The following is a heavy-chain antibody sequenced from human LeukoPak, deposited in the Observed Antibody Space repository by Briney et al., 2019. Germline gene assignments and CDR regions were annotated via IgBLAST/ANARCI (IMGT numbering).Heavy chain of an antibody. V-gene: IGHV3-23*01. D-gene: IGHD3-10*01. CDR2: ISGSGGST. CDR1: GFTFSSYA. CDR3: AKDSSYYYGSGSYY. Sequence: PGGSLRLSCAASGFTFSSYAMSWVRQAPGKGLEWVSAISGSGGSTYYADSVKGRFTISRDNSKNTLYLQMSSLRAEDTAVYYCAKDSSYYYGSGSYYWGQGTLVTVSS. J-gene: IGHJ4*02.